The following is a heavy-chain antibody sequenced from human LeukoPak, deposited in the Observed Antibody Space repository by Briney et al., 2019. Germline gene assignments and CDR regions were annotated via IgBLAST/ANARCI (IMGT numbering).Heavy chain of an antibody. CDR1: GFTFSSYS. V-gene: IGHV3-21*06. J-gene: IGHJ6*03. D-gene: IGHD3-10*01. Sequence: GGSLRLSCAASGFTFSSYSMNWVRQAPGKGLEWVSTISSSSSYIYYTDSVRGRFTISRDNAKNSLYLQMTSLRAEDTAVYYCARPLWFGEKPGWYMDVWGKGTTVTISS. CDR2: ISSSSSYI. CDR3: ARPLWFGEKPGWYMDV.